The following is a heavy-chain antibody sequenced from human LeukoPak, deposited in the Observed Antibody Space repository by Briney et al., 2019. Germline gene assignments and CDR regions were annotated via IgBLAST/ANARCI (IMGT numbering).Heavy chain of an antibody. CDR3: ARGWYGMDV. Sequence: SETLSLTCAVYGGSFSGYYWSWIRQPPGKGLEWIGEINHSGSTNYNPSLKSRVTISVDTSKNQFSPKLSSVTAADTAVYYCARGWYGMDVWGQGTTVTVSS. V-gene: IGHV4-34*01. CDR2: INHSGST. J-gene: IGHJ6*02. CDR1: GGSFSGYY.